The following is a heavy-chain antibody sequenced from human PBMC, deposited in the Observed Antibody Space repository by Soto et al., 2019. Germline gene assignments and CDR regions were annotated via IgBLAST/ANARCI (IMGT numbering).Heavy chain of an antibody. D-gene: IGHD2-8*01. CDR1: GASITTNGYY. J-gene: IGHJ4*02. Sequence: SKTLYLTCSVYGASITTNGYYWGWIRQPPGKGLQWIGNVYSTGSTFSHPSLTSRVFISVDTSKNKFSLRLTSVTAADTAVYYFDRSHYTFGVHIDDGGPGIMVTVS. CDR3: DRSHYTFGVHIDD. V-gene: IGHV4-39*01. CDR2: VYSTGST.